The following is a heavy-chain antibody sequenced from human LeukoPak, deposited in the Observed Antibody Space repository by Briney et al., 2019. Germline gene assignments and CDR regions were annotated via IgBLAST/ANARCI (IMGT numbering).Heavy chain of an antibody. CDR3: ARESDTGKDFDH. CDR1: GYTFTYYY. CDR2: INPSSGST. Sequence: ASVKVSCKASGYTFTYYYMHWVRQAPGQGLEWMGMINPSSGSTSYAQKFQGRVTMTRGTSTSTVYMELSSLRSEDTALYCCARESDTGKDFDHWGQGTLVTVSS. J-gene: IGHJ4*02. V-gene: IGHV1-46*01. D-gene: IGHD1-1*01.